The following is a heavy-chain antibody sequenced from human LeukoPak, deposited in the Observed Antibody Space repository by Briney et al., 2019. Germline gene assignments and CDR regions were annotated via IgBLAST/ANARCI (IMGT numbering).Heavy chain of an antibody. J-gene: IGHJ4*02. CDR2: ISDSGDTK. V-gene: IGHV3-23*01. Sequence: QPGGSLRLSCAASGFTFSTYAMTWVRQAPGEGLEWVSGISDSGDTKFYADSVKGRFTISRDSSKNTLYLQMNSLRAEDTALYYCAKSGSYFDFDYWGQGTLVTVSS. D-gene: IGHD1-26*01. CDR1: GFTFSTYA. CDR3: AKSGSYFDFDY.